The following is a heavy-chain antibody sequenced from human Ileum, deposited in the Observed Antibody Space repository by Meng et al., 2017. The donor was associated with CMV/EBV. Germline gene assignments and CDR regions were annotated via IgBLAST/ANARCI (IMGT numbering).Heavy chain of an antibody. D-gene: IGHD6-13*01. V-gene: IGHV3-23*01. CDR3: AKDGGYSRYNWFDP. Sequence: ASGFTFSSVAMSWGRQAPGKGLEWVSASSGSGGSTYNADSVKGRFTISRDNSKNTLYLQMNSLRAEDTAVYYCAKDGGYSRYNWFDPGGQGTLVTVSS. J-gene: IGHJ5*02. CDR2: SSGSGGST. CDR1: GFTFSSVA.